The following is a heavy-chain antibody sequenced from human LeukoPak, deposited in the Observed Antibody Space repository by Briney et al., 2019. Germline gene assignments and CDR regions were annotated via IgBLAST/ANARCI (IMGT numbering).Heavy chain of an antibody. D-gene: IGHD5-24*01. CDR2: ITQSGFT. Sequence: SETLSLTCAVHGDSSHDYFWSWFRQPPGKGPEWIGEITQSGFTSYSPSLKSRVTMSMDTSMNQFSLKLTSVSAADTAVYYCARGLGEGYPDYWGQGTLVTVSS. CDR1: GDSSHDYF. CDR3: ARGLGEGYPDY. V-gene: IGHV4-34*01. J-gene: IGHJ4*02.